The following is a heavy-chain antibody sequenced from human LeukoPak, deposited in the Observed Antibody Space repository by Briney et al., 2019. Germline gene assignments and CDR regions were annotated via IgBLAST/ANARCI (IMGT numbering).Heavy chain of an antibody. CDR2: ISYIGTT. J-gene: IGHJ4*02. V-gene: IGHV4-39*07. Sequence: SETLSLTCTVSGDSISSRTSDFWGWIRQSPGKGLEWIAEISYIGTTFYNPSLESRVSISLDTSKNQFSLQLNAVTAADTALYYCARRNRYCNGGSCAHHHDSWGQGTLVIVSS. CDR3: ARRNRYCNGGSCAHHHDS. D-gene: IGHD2-15*01. CDR1: GDSISSRTSDF.